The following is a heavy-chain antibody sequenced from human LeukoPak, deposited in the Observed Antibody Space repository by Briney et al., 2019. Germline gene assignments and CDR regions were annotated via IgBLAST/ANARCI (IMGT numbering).Heavy chain of an antibody. V-gene: IGHV1-18*04. Sequence: GASVKVSCKASGYTFTRYGISWVRQAPGQGLEWMGWVSATNGNTNYIQKLQGRVTMTTDTSTTTAYMELRSLRSDDTAVYYCARKSNEGYGDHDYWGQGTLVTVSS. J-gene: IGHJ4*02. CDR3: ARKSNEGYGDHDY. D-gene: IGHD2-15*01. CDR2: VSATNGNT. CDR1: GYTFTRYG.